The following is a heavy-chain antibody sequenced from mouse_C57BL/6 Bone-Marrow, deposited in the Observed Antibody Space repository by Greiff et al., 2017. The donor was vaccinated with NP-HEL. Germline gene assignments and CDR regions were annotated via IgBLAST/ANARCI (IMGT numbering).Heavy chain of an antibody. D-gene: IGHD2-3*01. CDR1: GYAFSSYW. CDR3: ARDRWLLLFDY. J-gene: IGHJ2*01. Sequence: QVQLQQSGAELVKPGASVKISCKASGYAFSSYWMNWVKQRPGKGLEWIGQIYPGDGDTNYNGKFKGKATLTADKSASTAYMQLSSLTSEDSAVYFCARDRWLLLFDYWGQGTTLTVSS. CDR2: IYPGDGDT. V-gene: IGHV1-80*01.